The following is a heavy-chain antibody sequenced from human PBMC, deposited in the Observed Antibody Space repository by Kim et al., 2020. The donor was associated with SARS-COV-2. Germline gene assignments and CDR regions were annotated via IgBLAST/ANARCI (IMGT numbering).Heavy chain of an antibody. CDR2: IYYSGST. Sequence: SETLSLTCTVSGDSMTTYYRSWIRQPPGKGLEWIGYIYYSGSTNYNPSLKSRATTSVDTSKNQFSLKLSSVTAADTAVYYCARGAGVPDYWGQGTLVTVSS. CDR1: GDSMTTYY. D-gene: IGHD3-3*01. CDR3: ARGAGVPDY. J-gene: IGHJ4*02. V-gene: IGHV4-59*13.